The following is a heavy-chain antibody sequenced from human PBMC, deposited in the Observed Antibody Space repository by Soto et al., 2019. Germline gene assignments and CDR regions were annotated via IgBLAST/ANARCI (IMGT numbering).Heavy chain of an antibody. V-gene: IGHV1-18*04. Sequence: QVHLVQSETEVKEPGASVTVSCKTSDSTFTGYTINWVRQAPGQGLEWLGWISSLNGNTNYARKLQARLTMTTNTSATTAYMGLRSLRSDDTAVYFCARGTVTSGRWFGPWAKGTRVTASS. J-gene: IGHJ5*02. CDR1: DSTFTGYT. D-gene: IGHD4-17*01. CDR3: ARGTVTSGRWFGP. CDR2: ISSLNGNT.